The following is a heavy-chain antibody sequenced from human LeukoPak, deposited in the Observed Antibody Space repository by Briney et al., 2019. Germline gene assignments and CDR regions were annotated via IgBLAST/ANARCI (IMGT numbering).Heavy chain of an antibody. D-gene: IGHD2-15*01. CDR2: INPSGGST. V-gene: IGHV1-46*01. Sequence: GASVKVSCKASGYTFTSYYMHWVRQAPGQGLEWMGIINPSGGSTSYAQKFQGRVTMTRDTSTSTVYMELSSLRSDDTAVHYCARELGRAASGPPQASPPAFDYWGQGTLVTVSS. CDR3: ARELGRAASGPPQASPPAFDY. J-gene: IGHJ4*02. CDR1: GYTFTSYY.